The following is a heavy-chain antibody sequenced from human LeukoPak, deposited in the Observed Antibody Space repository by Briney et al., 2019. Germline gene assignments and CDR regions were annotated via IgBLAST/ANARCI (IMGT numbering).Heavy chain of an antibody. CDR2: IYYSGSA. J-gene: IGHJ4*02. V-gene: IGHV4-39*07. CDR3: ARKQIVNSAWYYFDY. Sequence: SETLSLTCTVSGGSVNSGTYYWSWVRQPPGKGLEWIGNIYYSGSAYYNPSLKSRVTMSVDTSKNQFSLKLSSVTAADTAVYYCARKQIVNSAWYYFDYWGQGTLVTVSS. CDR1: GGSVNSGTYY. D-gene: IGHD3-22*01.